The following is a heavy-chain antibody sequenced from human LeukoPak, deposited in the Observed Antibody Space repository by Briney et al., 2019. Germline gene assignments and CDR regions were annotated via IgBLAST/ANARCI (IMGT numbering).Heavy chain of an antibody. CDR1: GDSISSGDYY. CDR2: IYYNGIT. J-gene: IGHJ4*02. Sequence: SETLSLTCTVSGDSISSGDYYWTWIRQPPGKGLEWIGYIYYNGITYYNPSLKSRVIISVDQPKKQFSLKLSSVTAADAAVYYCAGAVTGYYLSHYYFPYWGRGTLVTVSS. CDR3: AGAVTGYYLSHYYFPY. D-gene: IGHD3-9*01. V-gene: IGHV4-30-4*01.